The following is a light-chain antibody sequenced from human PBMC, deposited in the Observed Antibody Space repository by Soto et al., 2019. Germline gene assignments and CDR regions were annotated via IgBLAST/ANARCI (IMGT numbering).Light chain of an antibody. J-gene: IGLJ2*01. V-gene: IGLV2-14*03. CDR2: DVT. CDR1: YSDIGGYNY. Sequence: QSVLTQPASVSGSPGQSITISCTGAYSDIGGYNYVSWYQQHPGKAPKLMIYDVTNRPSGVSYRFSGSKSGNTASLTISGLQAEDEADYYCSSYTSSSTLGVFGGGTKLTVL. CDR3: SSYTSSSTLGV.